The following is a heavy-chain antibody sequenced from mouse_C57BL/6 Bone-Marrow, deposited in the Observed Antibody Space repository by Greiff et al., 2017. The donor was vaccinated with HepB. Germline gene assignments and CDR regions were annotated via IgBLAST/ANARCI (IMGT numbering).Heavy chain of an antibody. CDR3: ARSLGRRRLAY. CDR2: IYIGNGYT. Sequence: VQLQQSGAELVRPGSSVKMSCKTSGYTFTSYGINWVKQRPGQGLEWIGYIYIGNGYTKYNEKFKGKATLTSDTSSSTAYMQLSSLTSEDSAIYYCARSLGRRRLAYWGQGTLVTVSA. J-gene: IGHJ3*01. CDR1: GYTFTSYG. V-gene: IGHV1-58*01. D-gene: IGHD3-3*01.